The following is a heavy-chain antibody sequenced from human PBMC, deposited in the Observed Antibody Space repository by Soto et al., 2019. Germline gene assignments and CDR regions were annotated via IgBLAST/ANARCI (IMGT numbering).Heavy chain of an antibody. D-gene: IGHD3-3*01. CDR1: GGTFSSYA. J-gene: IGHJ5*02. Sequence: QVQLVQSGAEVKKPGSSVKVSCEASGGTFSSYAFSWVRQAPGQGLEWMGRVVPILGMANYAQKFQGRVTITADKSTSTVSLEMRSLRSDDTAVYYCARGGAGVGPGSVDRNNWFDPWGQGTLVTVSS. CDR3: ARGGAGVGPGSVDRNNWFDP. V-gene: IGHV1-69*04. CDR2: VVPILGMA.